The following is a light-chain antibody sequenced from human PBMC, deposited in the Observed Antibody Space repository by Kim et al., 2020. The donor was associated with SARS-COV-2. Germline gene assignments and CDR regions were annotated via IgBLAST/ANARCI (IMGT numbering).Light chain of an antibody. CDR2: EVT. V-gene: IGLV2-8*01. CDR1: SSDVGGYNY. Sequence: GQSVPFSCTGTSSDVGGYNYVSWYQQHPGKAPKLMIYEVTKRPSGVPDRFSGSKSGNTASLTVSGLQAEDEADYYCSSYAGSNNLVFGGGTQLTVL. CDR3: SSYAGSNNLV. J-gene: IGLJ2*01.